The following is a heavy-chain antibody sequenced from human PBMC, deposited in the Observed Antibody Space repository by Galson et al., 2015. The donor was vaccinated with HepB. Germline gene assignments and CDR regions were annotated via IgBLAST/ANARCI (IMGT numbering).Heavy chain of an antibody. CDR1: GFTFSNAW. D-gene: IGHD3-16*02. CDR2: IKSKTDGGTT. J-gene: IGHJ4*02. Sequence: SLRLSCAASGFTFSNAWMNWVRQAPGKGLEWVGRIKSKTDGGTTDYAAPVKGRFTISRDDSKNTLYLQMNSLKTEDTAVYYCTWGSYRSFRPEYYFDYWGQGTLVTVSS. CDR3: TWGSYRSFRPEYYFDY. V-gene: IGHV3-15*07.